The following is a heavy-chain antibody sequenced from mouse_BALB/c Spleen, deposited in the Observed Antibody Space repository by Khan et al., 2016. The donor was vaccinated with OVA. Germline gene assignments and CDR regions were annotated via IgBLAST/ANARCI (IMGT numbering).Heavy chain of an antibody. D-gene: IGHD4-1*01. Sequence: EVELVESGGDLVKPGGSLKLSCAASGFTFSSYSMSWVRQTPDKRLEWVATISSGGDYTYYPDNVKGPFTISRDNAKNTLYLQMSSLKSEDTAMYYCASHLTGSFAYWGQGTLVTVSA. J-gene: IGHJ3*01. CDR3: ASHLTGSFAY. CDR2: ISSGGDYT. V-gene: IGHV5-6*01. CDR1: GFTFSSYS.